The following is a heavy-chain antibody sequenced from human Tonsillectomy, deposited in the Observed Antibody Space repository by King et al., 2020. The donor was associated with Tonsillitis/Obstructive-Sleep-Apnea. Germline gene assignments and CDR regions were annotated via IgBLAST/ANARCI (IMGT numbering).Heavy chain of an antibody. V-gene: IGHV3-23*04. J-gene: IGHJ6*03. Sequence: VQLVESGGGSVQPGGSLRRSCAASRFTFNTYALTWVRQAPWKGLEWVSGISASGGSTYYAVSVKGRFTISRDNSKNTLYLQMNSLRAEDTAVYYCAKNAAAATYYMDVWGKGTTVTVSS. CDR2: ISASGGST. CDR1: RFTFNTYA. CDR3: AKNAAAATYYMDV. D-gene: IGHD2-2*01.